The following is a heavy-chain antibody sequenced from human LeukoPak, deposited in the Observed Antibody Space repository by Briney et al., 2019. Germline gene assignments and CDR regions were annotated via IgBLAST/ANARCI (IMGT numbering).Heavy chain of an antibody. CDR1: GFTFSSYG. J-gene: IGHJ6*03. CDR3: AKNGDRGAYCSGGTCYPYYYYYMDV. V-gene: IGHV3-23*01. D-gene: IGHD2-15*01. Sequence: GGTLRLSCAASGFTFSSYGMSWVRQAPGRGLEWVSAISTTGGTTYYADSVRGRFTISRDNSRNTLYLQMNSLRAEDTAIYYCAKNGDRGAYCSGGTCYPYYYYYMDVWGKGTTVTISS. CDR2: ISTTGGTT.